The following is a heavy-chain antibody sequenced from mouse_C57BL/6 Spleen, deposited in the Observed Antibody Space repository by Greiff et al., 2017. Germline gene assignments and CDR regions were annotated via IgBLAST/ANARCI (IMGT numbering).Heavy chain of an antibody. CDR1: GFTFSDAW. CDR3: TRGGYYSPWFAY. Sequence: EVMLVESGGGLVQPGGSMKLSCAASGFTFSDAWMDWVRQSPEKGLEWVAEIRNKANNHATYYAESVKGRFTISRDDSKSSVYLQMNSLRAEDTGIYYCTRGGYYSPWFAYWGQGTLVTVSA. CDR2: IRNKANNHAT. V-gene: IGHV6-6*01. J-gene: IGHJ3*01. D-gene: IGHD2-3*01.